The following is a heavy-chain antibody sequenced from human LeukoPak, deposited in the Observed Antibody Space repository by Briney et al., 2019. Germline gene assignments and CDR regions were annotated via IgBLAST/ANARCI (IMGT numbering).Heavy chain of an antibody. CDR1: GGSISSYY. CDR3: ARGDSSSWWSYFDY. Sequence: SETLSLTCTVSGGSISSYYWSWIRQPPGKGLEWIGYIYYSGSTNYNPSLKSRVTISVDTSKNQFSLKLSSVTAADTAVYYCARGDSSSWWSYFDYWGQGTLVTVSS. D-gene: IGHD6-13*01. J-gene: IGHJ4*02. V-gene: IGHV4-59*01. CDR2: IYYSGST.